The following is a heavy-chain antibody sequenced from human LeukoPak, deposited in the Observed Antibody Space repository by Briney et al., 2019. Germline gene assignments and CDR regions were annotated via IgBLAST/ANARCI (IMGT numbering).Heavy chain of an antibody. J-gene: IGHJ6*02. CDR1: GFTFGDYA. Sequence: GRSLRLSCTASGFTFGDYAMSWVRQAPGKGLEWVGFIRSKAYGGTTEYAASVKGRFTISRDDSKSIAYLQMNSLKTEDTAVYYCTRDITVPDVWGQGTTVTVYS. CDR2: IRSKAYGGTT. V-gene: IGHV3-49*04. D-gene: IGHD3-3*01. CDR3: TRDITVPDV.